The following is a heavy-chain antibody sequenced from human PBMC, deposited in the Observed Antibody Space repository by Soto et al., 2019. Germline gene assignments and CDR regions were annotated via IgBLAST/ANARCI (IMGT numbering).Heavy chain of an antibody. CDR3: AKDIGGGGRSPFDY. Sequence: DVQLVESGGGLVQPGRSLRLSCAASGFTFDDYAMHWVRQAPGKGLEWVSGISWNSGSIGYADSVKGRFTISRDNAKNSLYLQMNSLSAEDTALYYCAKDIGGGGRSPFDYWGQGTLVTVSS. CDR1: GFTFDDYA. CDR2: ISWNSGSI. J-gene: IGHJ4*02. V-gene: IGHV3-9*01. D-gene: IGHD3-16*01.